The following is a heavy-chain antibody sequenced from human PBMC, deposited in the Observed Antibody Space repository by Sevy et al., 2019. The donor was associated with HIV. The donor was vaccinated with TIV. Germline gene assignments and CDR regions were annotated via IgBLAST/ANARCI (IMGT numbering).Heavy chain of an antibody. CDR3: TRVEGAADWGMDV. Sequence: GGSLRLSCEASEFTFDDYTMSWVRQAPGKGLEWVAFIRSKAYGGTTEYAASVKGRFTISRDESKSIAYLQMNSLKTEDTAVYYCTRVEGAADWGMDVWGQGTTVTVSS. D-gene: IGHD1-26*01. CDR1: EFTFDDYT. CDR2: IRSKAYGGTT. J-gene: IGHJ6*02. V-gene: IGHV3-49*04.